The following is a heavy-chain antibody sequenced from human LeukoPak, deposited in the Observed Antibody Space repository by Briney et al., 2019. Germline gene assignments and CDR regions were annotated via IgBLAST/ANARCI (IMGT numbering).Heavy chain of an antibody. CDR2: ISYDGSNK. Sequence: GGSLRLSCAASGFTFSSYAMHWVRQAPGKGLEWVAVISYDGSNKYYADSVKGRFTISRDNSKNTLYLQMNSLRAEDTAVYYCAREGEWELSRVMYGYFDLWGRGTLVTVSS. CDR3: AREGEWELSRVMYGYFDL. D-gene: IGHD1-26*01. J-gene: IGHJ2*01. V-gene: IGHV3-30-3*01. CDR1: GFTFSSYA.